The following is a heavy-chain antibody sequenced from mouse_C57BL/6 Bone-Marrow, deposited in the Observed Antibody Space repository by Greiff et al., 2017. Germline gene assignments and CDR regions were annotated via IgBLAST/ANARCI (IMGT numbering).Heavy chain of an antibody. CDR2: IRLKSDNYAT. CDR1: GFTFSNYW. CDR3: TGFIVTPSLYAMDY. D-gene: IGHD2-5*01. J-gene: IGHJ4*01. Sequence: EVMLVESGGGLVQPGGSMKLSCVASGFTFSNYWMNWVRQSPEKGLEWVAQIRLKSDNYATHYAESVKGRFTISRDDSKSSVYLQMNNLRAEDTGIYYCTGFIVTPSLYAMDYWGQGTSVTVSS. V-gene: IGHV6-3*01.